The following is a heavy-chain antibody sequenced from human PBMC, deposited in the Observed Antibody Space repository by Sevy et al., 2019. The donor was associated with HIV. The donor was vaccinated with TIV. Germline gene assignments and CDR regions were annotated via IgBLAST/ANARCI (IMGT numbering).Heavy chain of an antibody. D-gene: IGHD6-19*01. J-gene: IGHJ4*02. CDR2: IRSKANSYAT. Sequence: GGSLRLSCAASGFTFSGSAMHWVRQASGKGLEWVGRIRSKANSYATAYAASVKGRFTISRDDSKNTAYLQMNSVKTEDTAVYYYTKYSSGWYDYWGQGTTVTVSS. CDR3: TKYSSGWYDY. CDR1: GFTFSGSA. V-gene: IGHV3-73*01.